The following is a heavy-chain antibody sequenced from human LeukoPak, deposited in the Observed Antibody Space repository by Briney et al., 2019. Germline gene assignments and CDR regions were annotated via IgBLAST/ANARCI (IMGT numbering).Heavy chain of an antibody. J-gene: IGHJ5*02. CDR3: ARQRELLKYNWFDP. V-gene: IGHV4-59*08. CDR2: IYYSGST. CDR1: GGSISSYY. Sequence: SETLSLTCTVSGGSISSYYWSWIRQPPGKGLEWIGYIYYSGSTNYNPSLKSRVTISVDTSKNQFSLKLSSVTAADTAVYYCARQRELLKYNWFDPWGQGTLVTVSS. D-gene: IGHD1-26*01.